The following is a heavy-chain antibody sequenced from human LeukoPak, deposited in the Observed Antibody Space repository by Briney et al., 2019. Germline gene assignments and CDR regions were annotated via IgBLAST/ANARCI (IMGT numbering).Heavy chain of an antibody. D-gene: IGHD3-22*01. Sequence: GGSLRLSCAASGFTFSSYEMNWVRQAAGKGLELVSYISSSGSTIYYADSVKGRFTISRDNAKNSLYLQMNSLRAEDTAVYYCAKGAEEGVVITSVYYYYMDVWGKGTTVTISS. CDR3: AKGAEEGVVITSVYYYYMDV. CDR2: ISSSGSTI. CDR1: GFTFSSYE. V-gene: IGHV3-48*03. J-gene: IGHJ6*03.